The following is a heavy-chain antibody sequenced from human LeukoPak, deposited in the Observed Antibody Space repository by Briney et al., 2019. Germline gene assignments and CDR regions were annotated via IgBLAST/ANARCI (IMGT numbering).Heavy chain of an antibody. J-gene: IGHJ4*02. V-gene: IGHV3-23*01. CDR3: ATYRQVLLPFES. D-gene: IGHD2-8*02. CDR2: IFPSSGEI. Sequence: GGSLRLSCAASGFTFSTFAMIWVRQPPGKVLEWISSIFPSSGEIHYADSVRGRFTISRDNSKSTLSLQMNSLRAEDTAIYYCATYRQVLLPFESWGQGTLVTVSS. CDR1: GFTFSTFA.